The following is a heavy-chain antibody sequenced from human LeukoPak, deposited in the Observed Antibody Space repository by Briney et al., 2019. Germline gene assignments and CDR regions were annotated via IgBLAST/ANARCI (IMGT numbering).Heavy chain of an antibody. CDR3: ARPSVLGPNTDY. Sequence: GGSLRLSCAASGFTFSNYWMSWVRQTPGRGLEWVATIEQDGSEKYYVDSVKGRFTISRDNAKKSLFLQMNSLRADDTAVYYCARPSVLGPNTDYWGQGTLVTVSS. J-gene: IGHJ4*02. V-gene: IGHV3-7*01. CDR2: IEQDGSEK. CDR1: GFTFSNYW. D-gene: IGHD4/OR15-4a*01.